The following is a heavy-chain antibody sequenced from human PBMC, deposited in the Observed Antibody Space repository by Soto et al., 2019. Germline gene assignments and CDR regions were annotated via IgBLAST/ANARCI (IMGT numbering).Heavy chain of an antibody. CDR1: GYTFTSYG. CDR2: ISAYNGNT. V-gene: IGHV1-18*01. D-gene: IGHD3-3*01. J-gene: IGHJ4*02. CDR3: ARGGDYDFWSGYQPRFDY. Sequence: ASVKVSCKASGYTFTSYGISWMRQAPGQGLEWMGWISAYNGNTNYAQKLQGRVTMTTDTSTSTAYMELRSLRSDDTAVYYCARGGDYDFWSGYQPRFDYWGQGTLVTVSS.